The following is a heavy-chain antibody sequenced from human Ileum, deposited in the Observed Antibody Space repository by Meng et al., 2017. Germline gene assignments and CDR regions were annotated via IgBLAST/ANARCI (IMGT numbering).Heavy chain of an antibody. CDR3: ESRRRSHYGWGVFDS. J-gene: IGHJ4*02. D-gene: IGHD3-10*01. Sequence: SVKVSCKAPGGTFSTYAITWVRQAPGQGLEWVGGINPVYGTENYAQNFQGRDNVITDKSTSTAYMELNNLRSDDTAVYYCESRRRSHYGWGVFDSWGQGTLVTVSS. V-gene: IGHV1-69*05. CDR1: GGTFSTYA. CDR2: INPVYGTE.